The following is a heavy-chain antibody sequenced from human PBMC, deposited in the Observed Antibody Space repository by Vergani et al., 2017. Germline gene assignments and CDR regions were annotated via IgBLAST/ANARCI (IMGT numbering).Heavy chain of an antibody. D-gene: IGHD2-15*01. Sequence: VQLVQSGAEVKKPGESLRISCKGSGYSFTSYWISWIRQPPGKGLEWIGEINHSGSTNYNPSLKSRVTISVDTSKNQFSLKLSSVTAADTAVYYCASHAFLPSGHNWFDPWGQGTLVTVSS. CDR1: GYSFTSYW. J-gene: IGHJ5*02. CDR2: INHSGST. CDR3: ASHAFLPSGHNWFDP. V-gene: IGHV4-34*01.